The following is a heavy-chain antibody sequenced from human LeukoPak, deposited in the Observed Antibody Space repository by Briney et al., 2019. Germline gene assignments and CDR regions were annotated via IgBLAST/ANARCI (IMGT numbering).Heavy chain of an antibody. CDR2: INPNSGGT. CDR3: ARGKGYSDFVY. D-gene: IGHD5-12*01. Sequence: ASVKVSCKASGYTFTGYYMHCVRHAPGQGLEWMGRINPNSGGTNYAQKFQGRVTMNRDTSISTAHMELSRLRSHDTAVYYCARGKGYSDFVYWGQGTLVTVSS. V-gene: IGHV1-2*06. CDR1: GYTFTGYY. J-gene: IGHJ4*02.